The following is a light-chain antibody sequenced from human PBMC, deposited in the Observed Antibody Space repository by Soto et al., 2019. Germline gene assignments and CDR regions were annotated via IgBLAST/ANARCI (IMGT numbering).Light chain of an antibody. CDR2: VAS. CDR3: QQYNNWPLT. Sequence: EIVMTQSPATLSVSPGERATLSCRASQSVSSNLAWYQQKPGQAPRLLIYVASTRATGIPARFSGSGSGTEFTLTISRLQSEDFAVYYCQQYNNWPLTFGGGTKVDIK. V-gene: IGKV3-15*01. CDR1: QSVSSN. J-gene: IGKJ4*01.